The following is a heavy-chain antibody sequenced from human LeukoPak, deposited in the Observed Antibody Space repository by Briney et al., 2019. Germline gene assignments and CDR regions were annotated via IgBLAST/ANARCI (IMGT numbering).Heavy chain of an antibody. J-gene: IGHJ6*02. D-gene: IGHD3-10*01. CDR2: INHSGST. CDR3: ARGPSKHYYGLGSYRYGMDV. CDR1: GGSFSGYY. Sequence: SETLSLTCAVYGGSFSGYYWSWIRQPPGKGLEWIGEINHSGSTNYNPSLKSRVTISVDTSKNQFSLKLSSVTAADTAVYYCARGPSKHYYGLGSYRYGMDVWGQGTTATVS. V-gene: IGHV4-34*01.